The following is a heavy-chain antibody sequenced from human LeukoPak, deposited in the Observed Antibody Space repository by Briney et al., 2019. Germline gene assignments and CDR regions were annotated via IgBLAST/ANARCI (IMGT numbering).Heavy chain of an antibody. V-gene: IGHV3-7*01. J-gene: IGHJ3*02. CDR1: GFTFSSYW. Sequence: GGSLRLSCAASGFTFSSYWMSWVRQAPGKGLEWVANIMQDGSETSYVDSVKGRFTISRDNAKNSLYLQMNSLRAEDTAVYYCASRHYDFWSGYLDDAFDIWGQGTMVTVSS. CDR3: ASRHYDFWSGYLDDAFDI. CDR2: IMQDGSET. D-gene: IGHD3-3*01.